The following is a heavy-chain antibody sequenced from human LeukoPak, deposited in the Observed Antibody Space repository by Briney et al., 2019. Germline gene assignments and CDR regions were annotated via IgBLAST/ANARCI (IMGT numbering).Heavy chain of an antibody. D-gene: IGHD6-13*01. J-gene: IGHJ5*02. V-gene: IGHV1-46*01. CDR3: ARDLSVAAAGPNWFDP. CDR1: GYTFTSYY. Sequence: GASVKVSCKASGYTFTSYYMHWVRQAPGQGLEWMGIINPSGGSTSCAQKFQGRITMTRDTSTSTVYMELSSLRSEDTAVYYCARDLSVAAAGPNWFDPWGQGTLVTVSS. CDR2: INPSGGST.